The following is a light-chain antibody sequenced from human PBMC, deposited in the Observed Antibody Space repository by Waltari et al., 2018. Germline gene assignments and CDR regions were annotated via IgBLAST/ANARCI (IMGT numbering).Light chain of an antibody. J-gene: IGKJ4*01. Sequence: DIQMTQSPSTLSASVGDRVTLTCRASQSISSWLAWYQQKPGKAPNLLIYKASSLESGVPSRFSGSGSGTEFTLTISSLQPDDCATYYCQQYNSYPFTFGGGTKVEIK. V-gene: IGKV1-5*03. CDR1: QSISSW. CDR2: KAS. CDR3: QQYNSYPFT.